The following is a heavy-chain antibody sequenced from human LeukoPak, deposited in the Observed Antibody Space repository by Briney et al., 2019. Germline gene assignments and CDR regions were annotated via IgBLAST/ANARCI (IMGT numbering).Heavy chain of an antibody. CDR2: IYYSGST. CDR1: GGSISSGGYY. CDR3: ARQRGTIFATGVFDY. J-gene: IGHJ4*02. D-gene: IGHD3-3*01. Sequence: PSETLSLTCTVSGGSISSGGYYWSWIRQHPGKGLEWIGYIYYSGSTYYNPSLKSRVTISVDTSKNQFSLKLSSVTAADTAVYYCARQRGTIFATGVFDYWGQGTLVTVSS. V-gene: IGHV4-39*01.